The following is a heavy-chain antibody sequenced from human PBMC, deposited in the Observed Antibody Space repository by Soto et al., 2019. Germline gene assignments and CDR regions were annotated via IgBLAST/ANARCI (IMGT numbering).Heavy chain of an antibody. CDR3: AREGRSFDS. CDR1: GASMNGYY. Sequence: SETLSLTCSVSGASMNGYYWTWIRQAPGQGLEWIGYISYSGTTNYNPSLKSRVTISVDTSKNQFSLKLTSVTATDAAVYYCAREGRSFDSWGQGSLVTVSS. J-gene: IGHJ4*02. CDR2: ISYSGTT. V-gene: IGHV4-59*01.